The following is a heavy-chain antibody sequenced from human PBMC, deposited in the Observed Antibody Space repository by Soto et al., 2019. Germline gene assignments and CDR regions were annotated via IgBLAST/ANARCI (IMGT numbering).Heavy chain of an antibody. CDR3: ASLSYKYDISGPDDPTYYYYGMDV. V-gene: IGHV1-69*01. D-gene: IGHD6-19*01. Sequence: QMQLVQSGAEVKKPGSSVKVSCKAYGDTFSSYAVSWVRQAPGQGLEWMGGIIPLFGSPSYAQKFQGRVTIFADESTSTAYMQLSSLRYEDTAFYYRASLSYKYDISGPDDPTYYYYGMDVWGQGTTVAVSS. CDR1: GDTFSSYA. CDR2: IIPLFGSP. J-gene: IGHJ6*02.